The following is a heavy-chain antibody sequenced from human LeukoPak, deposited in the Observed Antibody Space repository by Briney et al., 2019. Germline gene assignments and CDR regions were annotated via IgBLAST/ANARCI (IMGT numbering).Heavy chain of an antibody. Sequence: PSETLSLTCTVSGGSISSYYWSWIRQPAGKGLEWIGRIYTSGSTNYNPSLKSRVTMSVDTSKNQFSLKLSSVTAADTAVYYCARTSSGSYYNGYYFDYWGQGTLVTVSS. V-gene: IGHV4-4*07. J-gene: IGHJ4*02. CDR1: GGSISSYY. D-gene: IGHD3-10*01. CDR3: ARTSSGSYYNGYYFDY. CDR2: IYTSGST.